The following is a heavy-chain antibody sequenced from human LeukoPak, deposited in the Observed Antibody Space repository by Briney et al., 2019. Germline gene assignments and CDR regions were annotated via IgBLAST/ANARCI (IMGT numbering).Heavy chain of an antibody. CDR1: GFTFSDYY. Sequence: GGSLRLSCAASGFTFSDYYMSWIRQAPGKGLEWVSSISSSSSYIYYADSVKGRFTISRDNAKNSLFLQMHSLRAKDTAVYYCATDDYGAFDYWGQGTLVTVSS. CDR2: ISSSSSYI. D-gene: IGHD4/OR15-4a*01. V-gene: IGHV3-11*06. J-gene: IGHJ4*02. CDR3: ATDDYGAFDY.